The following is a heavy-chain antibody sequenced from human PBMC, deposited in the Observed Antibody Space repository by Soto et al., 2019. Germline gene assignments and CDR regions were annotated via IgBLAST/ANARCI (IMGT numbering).Heavy chain of an antibody. CDR1: GRSITSYY. CDR3: ARTYDSNGYANEFDS. V-gene: IGHV4-59*12. D-gene: IGHD3-22*01. J-gene: IGHJ4*02. Sequence: QVVLQESGPGLVNPSETLSLTCSVSGRSITSYYWSWVRQPPGKGLEWIGYIYDNGITSQNPSLQSRVTMSADTSQNQFSLKLTSVTGADTAVYYCARTYDSNGYANEFDSWGQGILVTVTS. CDR2: IYDNGIT.